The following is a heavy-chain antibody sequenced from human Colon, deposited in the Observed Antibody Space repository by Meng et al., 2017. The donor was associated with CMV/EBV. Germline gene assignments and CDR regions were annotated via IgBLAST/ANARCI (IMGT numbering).Heavy chain of an antibody. CDR2: ISAYNGNT. V-gene: IGHV1-18*04. D-gene: IGHD3-3*01. CDR3: ARGSSIFGGTHDAFDL. J-gene: IGHJ3*01. Sequence: ASVKVSCKASGYTFRNYEMHWVRRAPGQGLEWMGWISAYNGNTNYAQKLQGRVTMTTDTSTSTAYMELRSLRSDDTAVYYCARGSSIFGGTHDAFDLWGQGTMVTVSS. CDR1: GYTFRNYE.